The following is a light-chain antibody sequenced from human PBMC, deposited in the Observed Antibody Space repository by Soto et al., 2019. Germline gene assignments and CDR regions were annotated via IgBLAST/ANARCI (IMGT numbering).Light chain of an antibody. CDR1: SSDVGGYNY. V-gene: IGLV2-14*01. J-gene: IGLJ1*01. CDR3: SSYTSRSTLDYV. CDR2: EVS. Sequence: QSALTQPASVSGSPGQSITISCTGTSSDVGGYNYVSWYQQHPGKAPQLMLYEVSNRPSGVSHRCSGSKSGNTASLTISGLQAEDEADYYCSSYTSRSTLDYVFGSGTKLTVL.